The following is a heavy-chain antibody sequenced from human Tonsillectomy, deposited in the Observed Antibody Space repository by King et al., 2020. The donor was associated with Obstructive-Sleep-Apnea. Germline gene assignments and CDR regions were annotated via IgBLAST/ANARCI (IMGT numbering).Heavy chain of an antibody. Sequence: VQLVESGGGVVQPGRSLRLSCAASGFTFSSYAMHWVRQAPGKGLEWVAVISYDGSNKYYADSVKGRFTISRDNSKNTLYLQMNSLRAEDTAVYYCARDMSEIVVVPAAILDYYYGMAGWGQGTTVTVSS. D-gene: IGHD2-2*01. CDR2: ISYDGSNK. V-gene: IGHV3-30*04. CDR3: ARDMSEIVVVPAAILDYYYGMAG. J-gene: IGHJ6*02. CDR1: GFTFSSYA.